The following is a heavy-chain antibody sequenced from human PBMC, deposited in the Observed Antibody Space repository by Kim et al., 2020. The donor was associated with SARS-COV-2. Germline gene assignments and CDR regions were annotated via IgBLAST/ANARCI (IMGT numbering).Heavy chain of an antibody. CDR3: ARAILGGLADLYYYYGMDV. Sequence: SETLSITCTVSGGSISSYYWSWIRQPPGKGLEWIGYIYYSGSTNYNPSLKSRVTISVDTSKNQFSLKLSSVTAADTAVYYCARAILGGLADLYYYYGMDVWGQGTTVTVSS. D-gene: IGHD3-9*01. CDR1: GGSISSYY. CDR2: IYYSGST. J-gene: IGHJ6*02. V-gene: IGHV4-59*01.